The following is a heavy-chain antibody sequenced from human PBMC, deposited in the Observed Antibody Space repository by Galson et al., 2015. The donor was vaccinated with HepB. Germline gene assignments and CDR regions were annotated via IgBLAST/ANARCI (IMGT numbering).Heavy chain of an antibody. D-gene: IGHD2-21*02. J-gene: IGHJ3*02. CDR2: ISGSGGST. V-gene: IGHV3-23*01. CDR1: GFTFSSYA. Sequence: SLRLSCAASGFTFSSYAMSWVRQAPGKGLEWVSAISGSGGSTYYADSVKGRFTISRDNSKNTLYLQMYSLRAEDTAVYYCAKAHIVVVTAPAAFDIWGQGTMVTVSS. CDR3: AKAHIVVVTAPAAFDI.